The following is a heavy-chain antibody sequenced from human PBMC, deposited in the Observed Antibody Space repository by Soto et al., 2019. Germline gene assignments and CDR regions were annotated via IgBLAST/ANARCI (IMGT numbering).Heavy chain of an antibody. CDR1: GYSFTTYW. CDR3: ATSTLSSYGSD. Sequence: GESLKISCQGSGYSFTTYWIGWVRQMPGKGLEWMGIIYPGDSDTRYSPSFQGQATISADKSISTAYLQWSSLKASDTAMYYCATSTLSSYGSDWGQGTLVTVSP. CDR2: IYPGDSDT. D-gene: IGHD5-18*01. V-gene: IGHV5-51*01. J-gene: IGHJ4*02.